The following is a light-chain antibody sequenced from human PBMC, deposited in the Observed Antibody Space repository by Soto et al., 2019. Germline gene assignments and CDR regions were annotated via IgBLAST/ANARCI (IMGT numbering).Light chain of an antibody. Sequence: QSVLTQPPSASGSPGQSVTISCTGTSSDVGGYNYVSWYQQHPGKAPKLMIYEVSKRPSGVPDRLSGSKSGNTASLTVSGLQVEVEADYYCASYTGSDTLVFGGGTKVTVL. V-gene: IGLV2-8*01. J-gene: IGLJ2*01. CDR2: EVS. CDR3: ASYTGSDTLV. CDR1: SSDVGGYNY.